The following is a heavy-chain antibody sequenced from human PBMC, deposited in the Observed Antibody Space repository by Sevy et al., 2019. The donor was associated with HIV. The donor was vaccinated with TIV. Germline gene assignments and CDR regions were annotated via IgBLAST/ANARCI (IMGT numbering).Heavy chain of an antibody. CDR1: GFTFSDYY. V-gene: IGHV3-49*04. CDR2: IRGKPYGGTT. CDR3: TRVEGAADWGMDV. J-gene: IGHJ6*02. D-gene: IGHD1-26*01. Sequence: GGSLRLSCAASGFTFSDYYMSWVRQAPGKGLEWVAFIRGKPYGGTTEYAASVKGRFTISRDDSKSIAYLQMNSLNTEDTAVYYCTRVEGAADWGMDVWGQGTTVTVSS.